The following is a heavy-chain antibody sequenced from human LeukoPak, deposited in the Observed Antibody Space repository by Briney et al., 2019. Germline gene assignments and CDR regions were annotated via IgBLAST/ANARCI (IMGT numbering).Heavy chain of an antibody. J-gene: IGHJ4*02. CDR2: IYYSGST. Sequence: PSETLSLTCTVSGGSISSSSYYWGWVRQPPGKGLEWIGSIYYSGSTYYNPSLKSRVTISVDTSKNQFSLKLSSVTAADTAVYYCARHDYYDSLHFDYWGQGTLVTVSS. V-gene: IGHV4-39*07. CDR3: ARHDYYDSLHFDY. CDR1: GGSISSSSYY. D-gene: IGHD3-22*01.